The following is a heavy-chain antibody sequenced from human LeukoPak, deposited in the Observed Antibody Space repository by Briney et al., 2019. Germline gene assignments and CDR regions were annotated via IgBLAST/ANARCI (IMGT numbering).Heavy chain of an antibody. Sequence: ASVKVSCKASGYTFTSYGISWVRQAPGQGLEWMGWVYANTGGTNYAQKFQGRVTMTRDTSISTAYMELSRLTSDDTAVYYCARSAVVAAPYDLWGRGTPVTVSS. CDR3: ARSAVVAAPYDL. CDR2: VYANTGGT. V-gene: IGHV1-2*02. CDR1: GYTFTSYG. J-gene: IGHJ2*01. D-gene: IGHD2-15*01.